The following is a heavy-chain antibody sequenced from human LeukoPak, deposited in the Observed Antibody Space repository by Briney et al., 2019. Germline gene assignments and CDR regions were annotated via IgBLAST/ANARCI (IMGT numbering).Heavy chain of an antibody. J-gene: IGHJ4*02. Sequence: PGGSLRLSCAASRFTFSNYWMSWVRQAPGKGLEWVANIKQDGSVKYYVDSVRGRFTISRDNAKNSVYLQMNSLRAEDTAVYYCARIGYSSSCLDYWGQGTLVTVSS. CDR2: IKQDGSVK. D-gene: IGHD6-19*01. CDR1: RFTFSNYW. V-gene: IGHV3-7*01. CDR3: ARIGYSSSCLDY.